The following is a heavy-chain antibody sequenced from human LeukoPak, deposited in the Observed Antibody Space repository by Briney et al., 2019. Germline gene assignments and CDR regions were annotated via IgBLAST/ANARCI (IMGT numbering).Heavy chain of an antibody. CDR1: GGSISSGSYY. D-gene: IGHD3-10*01. Sequence: SQTLSLTCTVSGGSISSGSYYWSWIRQPAGKGLEWIGRIYTSGSTNYNPSLKSRVTISVDTSKNQFSLKLSSVTAADTAVYYCAKEVTYYYGSGSYFRVSYYYYMDVWGKGTTVTISS. V-gene: IGHV4-61*02. CDR2: IYTSGST. CDR3: AKEVTYYYGSGSYFRVSYYYYMDV. J-gene: IGHJ6*03.